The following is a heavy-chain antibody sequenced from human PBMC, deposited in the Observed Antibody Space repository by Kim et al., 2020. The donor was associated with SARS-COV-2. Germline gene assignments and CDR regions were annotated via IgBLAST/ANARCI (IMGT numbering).Heavy chain of an antibody. CDR3: ARGGPSGYCSSTSCYRVGDY. J-gene: IGHJ4*02. D-gene: IGHD2-2*02. CDR1: GGSFSGYY. V-gene: IGHV4-34*01. Sequence: SETLSLTCAVYGGSFSGYYWSWIRQPPGKGLEWIGEINHSGSTNYNPSLKSRVTISVDTSKNQFSLKLSSVTAADTAVYYCARGGPSGYCSSTSCYRVGDYWGQGTLVTVSS. CDR2: INHSGST.